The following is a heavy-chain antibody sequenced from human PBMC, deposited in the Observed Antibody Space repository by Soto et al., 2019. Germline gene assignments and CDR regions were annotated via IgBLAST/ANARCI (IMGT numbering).Heavy chain of an antibody. Sequence: QVQLVESGGGVVQPGRSLRLSCAASGFTFSSYGMHWVRQAPGKGLEWVAVIWYDGSNKYYADSVKGRFTISRDNSKNTLYLQMNSLRAEDTAVYYCARTPWGDANYFDYWGQGTLVTVSS. D-gene: IGHD2-21*02. J-gene: IGHJ4*02. CDR3: ARTPWGDANYFDY. CDR1: GFTFSSYG. V-gene: IGHV3-33*01. CDR2: IWYDGSNK.